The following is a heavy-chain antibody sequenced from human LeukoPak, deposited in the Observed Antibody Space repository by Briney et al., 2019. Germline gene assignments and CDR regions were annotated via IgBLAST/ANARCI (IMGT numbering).Heavy chain of an antibody. V-gene: IGHV3-23*01. CDR3: GKAGGTATTRGDIDF. J-gene: IGHJ4*02. D-gene: IGHD6-13*01. Sequence: GGSLRLSCAASGFTFSSYAMSWVRQAPGKGLEWVSAISGSGGSAYYADSVKGRFTISRDNSKNTLYLQMNSLRAEDTAVYYCGKAGGTATTRGDIDFWGQGTLVTVSS. CDR1: GFTFSSYA. CDR2: ISGSGGSA.